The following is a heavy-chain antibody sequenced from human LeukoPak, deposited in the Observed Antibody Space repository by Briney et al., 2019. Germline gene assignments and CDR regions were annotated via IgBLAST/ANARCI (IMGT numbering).Heavy chain of an antibody. CDR3: ARTVRFLDPYGLDV. J-gene: IGHJ6*02. Sequence: WVRQAPGKGLEWIGSISYSGSTYYNPSLKSRVTISIDTSKNQFSLRLRSVTAADTAVFYCARTVRFLDPYGLDVWGQGTTVTVSS. CDR2: ISYSGST. D-gene: IGHD3-3*01. V-gene: IGHV4-39*01.